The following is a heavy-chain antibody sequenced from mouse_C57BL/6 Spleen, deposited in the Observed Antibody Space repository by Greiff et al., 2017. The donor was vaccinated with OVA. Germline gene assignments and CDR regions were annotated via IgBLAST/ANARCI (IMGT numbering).Heavy chain of an antibody. CDR2: ISYDGSN. Sequence: VQLKQSGPGLVKPSQSLSLTCSVTGYSITGGYYWNWIRQFPGNKLEWMGYISYDGSNNYNPSLKNRISITRDTSKNQFFLKLNSVTTEDTATYYCARGDYYGRRAMDYWGQGTSVTVSS. CDR3: ARGDYYGRRAMDY. D-gene: IGHD1-1*01. V-gene: IGHV3-6*01. CDR1: GYSITGGYY. J-gene: IGHJ4*01.